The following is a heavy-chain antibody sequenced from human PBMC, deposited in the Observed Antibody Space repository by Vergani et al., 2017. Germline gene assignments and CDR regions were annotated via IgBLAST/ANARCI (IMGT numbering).Heavy chain of an antibody. Sequence: QVQLPESGPGLVKPSETLSLTCTVPGVSISSYYWSWIRQPPGKGLEWVGYIYYSGSTTYNPSLKSRVTISVDTSKNQFSLKLSSVTAADTAVYYCARGGYARKALDYWGQGTLVTVSS. D-gene: IGHD3-10*02. J-gene: IGHJ4*02. V-gene: IGHV4-59*01. CDR2: IYYSGST. CDR1: GVSISSYY. CDR3: ARGGYARKALDY.